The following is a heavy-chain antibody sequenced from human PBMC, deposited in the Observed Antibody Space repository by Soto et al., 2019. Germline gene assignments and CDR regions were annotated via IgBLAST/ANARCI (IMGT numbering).Heavy chain of an antibody. D-gene: IGHD2-2*01. CDR2: ISAYNGNT. CDR3: AREGPAAIDNWFDP. CDR1: GYAFTSYG. J-gene: IGHJ5*02. Sequence: ASVKVSCKASGYAFTSYGISWVRQAPGQGLEWMGWISAYNGNTNYAQKLQGRVTMTTDTSTSTAYMELRSLRSDDTAVYYCAREGPAAIDNWFDPWGQGTLVTVSS. V-gene: IGHV1-18*01.